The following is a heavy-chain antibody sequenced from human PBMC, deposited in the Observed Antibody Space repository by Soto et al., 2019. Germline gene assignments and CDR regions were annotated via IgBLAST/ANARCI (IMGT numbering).Heavy chain of an antibody. V-gene: IGHV1-8*01. D-gene: IGHD3-10*01. CDR1: GNTFTSYD. Sequence: ASVKVSCKASGNTFTSYDINWVRQATGHGLEWMGWINPNSGNIGYAQKFQGRVTMTRDTAIRTAYMEVSRLGSDDTAVCYCAIGRDAGSYYLLDYWGQGTLVTVSS. CDR3: AIGRDAGSYYLLDY. J-gene: IGHJ4*02. CDR2: INPNSGNI.